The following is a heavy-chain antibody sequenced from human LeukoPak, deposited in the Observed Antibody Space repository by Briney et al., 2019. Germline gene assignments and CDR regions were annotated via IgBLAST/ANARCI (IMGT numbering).Heavy chain of an antibody. J-gene: IGHJ4*02. CDR1: GGSISSGGYY. V-gene: IGHV4-34*01. CDR3: ARGEDGTGDYRPTYFDS. D-gene: IGHD4-17*01. Sequence: PSETLSLTCTVSGGSISSGGYYWTWIRQPPGKGLEWIGEINHGGGTNYNPSFKSRATISVDTSKKQFSLNLSSVTVADTAVYYCARGEDGTGDYRPTYFDSWGQGTLVTVSS. CDR2: INHGGGT.